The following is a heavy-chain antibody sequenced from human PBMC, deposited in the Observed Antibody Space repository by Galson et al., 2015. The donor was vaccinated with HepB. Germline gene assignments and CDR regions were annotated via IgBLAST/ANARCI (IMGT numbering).Heavy chain of an antibody. Sequence: SVKVSCKASGYTFIDYYMHWVRQAPGQGLEWMGRINPKSGGTSYAQEFQGRVTMTRDTSISTAYMELSRLRSDDTAIYYCARERGVVVVTATSRKSNWFDPWGQGPLVTVSS. CDR2: INPKSGGT. CDR3: ARERGVVVVTATSRKSNWFDP. CDR1: GYTFIDYY. D-gene: IGHD2-21*02. J-gene: IGHJ5*02. V-gene: IGHV1-2*06.